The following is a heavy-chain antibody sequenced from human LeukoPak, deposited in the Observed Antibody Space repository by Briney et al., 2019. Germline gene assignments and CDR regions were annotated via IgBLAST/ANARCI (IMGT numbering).Heavy chain of an antibody. CDR3: ARGRFHYDSSGYSSFYH. CDR2: INQDGSEK. D-gene: IGHD3-22*01. CDR1: GFTFSTYC. Sequence: GGSLRLSCAASGFTFSTYCMNWVRQAPGKGLEWVANINQDGSEKYYVDSVTGRFTISRDNAQNSLYLQMSSLRAEDTAVYYCARGRFHYDSSGYSSFYHWGQGTLVTVSS. V-gene: IGHV3-7*01. J-gene: IGHJ4*02.